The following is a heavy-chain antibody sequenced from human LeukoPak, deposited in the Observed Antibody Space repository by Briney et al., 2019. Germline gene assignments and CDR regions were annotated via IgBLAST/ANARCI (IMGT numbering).Heavy chain of an antibody. CDR1: GFTFSNYG. Sequence: PGESLRLSCAASGFTFSNYGMSWVRQAPGKGLEWVSVIRGSGGGTYYADSVKGRFTISRDNSKNTVYLQMNSLRAEDTAVYYCVKARMPHCGTDCLESWGQGTLVTVPS. CDR2: IRGSGGGT. J-gene: IGHJ4*02. V-gene: IGHV3-23*01. D-gene: IGHD2-21*02. CDR3: VKARMPHCGTDCLES.